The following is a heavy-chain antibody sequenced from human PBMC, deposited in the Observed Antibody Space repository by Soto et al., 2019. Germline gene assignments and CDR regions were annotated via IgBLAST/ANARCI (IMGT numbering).Heavy chain of an antibody. CDR1: GYTFTSYG. V-gene: IGHV1-18*01. J-gene: IGHJ6*02. CDR2: ISAYNGNT. Sequence: QVQLVQSGAEVKKPGASVKVSCKASGYTFTSYGISWVRQAPGQGLEWMGWISAYNGNTNSAQKHQGRVTMTTATSTSTADMERRRRSSDDTADYYGASVKDSPPYYYCYGRDVWGQGTTVTVSS. D-gene: IGHD5-18*01. CDR3: ASVKDSPPYYYCYGRDV.